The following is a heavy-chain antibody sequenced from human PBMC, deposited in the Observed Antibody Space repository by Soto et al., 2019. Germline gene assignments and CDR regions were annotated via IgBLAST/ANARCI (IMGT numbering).Heavy chain of an antibody. D-gene: IGHD4-17*01. CDR2: IYHSGST. V-gene: IGHV4-4*02. CDR1: GGSISSSNW. J-gene: IGHJ5*02. Sequence: QVQLQESGPGLVKPSGTLSLTCAVSGGSISSSNWWSWVRQPPGKGLEWIGEIYHSGSTNYNPSLKSRVHXSXDXXKNQFALKLRAVTAAVTAVYYCARVWTTVTNWFDPWGQGTLVTVSS. CDR3: ARVWTTVTNWFDP.